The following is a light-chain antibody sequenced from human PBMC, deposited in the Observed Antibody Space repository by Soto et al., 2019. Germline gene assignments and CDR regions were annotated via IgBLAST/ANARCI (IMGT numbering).Light chain of an antibody. CDR2: AAS. CDR3: LQDYRFPPWT. Sequence: AIQMTQSPSSLSASVGDRVTITCRASQDIRNDLGWYQQKPGKAPKLLIYAASSLQTGVPSRFSGSGSGTDFTITISSLQHEDFATYYCLQDYRFPPWTFGQGTKVEVK. CDR1: QDIRND. J-gene: IGKJ1*01. V-gene: IGKV1-6*01.